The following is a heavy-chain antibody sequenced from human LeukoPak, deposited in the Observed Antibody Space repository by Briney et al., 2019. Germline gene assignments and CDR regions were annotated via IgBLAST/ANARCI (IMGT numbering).Heavy chain of an antibody. D-gene: IGHD3-3*01. CDR2: ISSNSGSI. V-gene: IGHV3-9*01. CDR3: AKDIRTYWRVFDY. Sequence: GGSLRLSCAASGFTFDDYAMHWVRQAPGKGLEWVSGISSNSGSIGYADSVKGRFTISRDNAKNSLYLQMNSLRTEDTALYYCAKDIRTYWRVFDYWGQGTLVTVSS. J-gene: IGHJ4*02. CDR1: GFTFDDYA.